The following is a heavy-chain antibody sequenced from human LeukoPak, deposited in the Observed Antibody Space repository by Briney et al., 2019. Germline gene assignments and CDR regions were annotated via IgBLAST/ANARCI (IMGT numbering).Heavy chain of an antibody. D-gene: IGHD3-10*01. J-gene: IGHJ4*02. CDR1: GGSISSSSYY. CDR2: IYYSGST. V-gene: IGHV4-39*07. CDR3: ARGRIAPRGSDY. Sequence: SETLPLTCTVSGGSISSSSYYWGWIRQPPGKGLEWIGSIYYSGSTYYNPSLKSRVTISVDTSKNQFSLKLSSVTAADTAVYYCARGRIAPRGSDYWGQGTLVTVSS.